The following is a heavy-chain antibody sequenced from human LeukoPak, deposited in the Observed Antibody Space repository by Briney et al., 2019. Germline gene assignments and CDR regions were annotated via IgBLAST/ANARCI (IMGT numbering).Heavy chain of an antibody. J-gene: IGHJ4*02. D-gene: IGHD3-22*01. CDR2: IYTSGST. CDR1: GGSFSGSYY. Sequence: TSETLSLTCAVYGGSFSGSYYWSWIRQPAGKGLEWIGRIYTSGSTNYNPSLKSRVTISVDTSKNQFSLKLGSVTAADTAVYYCARRRSYYYDSSGYYYRYYFDYWGQGTLVTVSS. CDR3: ARRRSYYYDSSGYYYRYYFDY. V-gene: IGHV4-59*10.